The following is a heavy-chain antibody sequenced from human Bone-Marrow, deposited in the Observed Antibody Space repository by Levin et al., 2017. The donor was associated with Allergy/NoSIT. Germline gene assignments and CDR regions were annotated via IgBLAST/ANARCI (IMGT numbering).Heavy chain of an antibody. Sequence: GGSLRLSCTASGFSLSDYEMHWVRLAPGKGLEWVSYMSNNGSIIYHADSVRGRFFLSRDNAKKSLYLQMHSLRVEDSGVYYCVAFGSAAFWGQGTLVTVSS. D-gene: IGHD3-10*01. CDR1: GFSLSDYE. J-gene: IGHJ4*02. V-gene: IGHV3-48*03. CDR2: MSNNGSII. CDR3: VAFGSAAF.